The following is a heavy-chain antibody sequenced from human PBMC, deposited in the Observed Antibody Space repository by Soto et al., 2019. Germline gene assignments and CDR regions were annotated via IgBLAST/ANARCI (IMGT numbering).Heavy chain of an antibody. CDR1: GYTFTTYD. Sequence: QVQLVQSGAEVKKPGASVKVSCKASGYTFTTYDISWVRQAPGQGLEWMGWISTYIGSTKYAQKVQGRVTLTIEKSASDGYLELRRLRADDTAVYYCARGDDGDCWGQGTLVTVSS. CDR3: ARGDDGDC. J-gene: IGHJ4*02. CDR2: ISTYIGST. V-gene: IGHV1-18*01.